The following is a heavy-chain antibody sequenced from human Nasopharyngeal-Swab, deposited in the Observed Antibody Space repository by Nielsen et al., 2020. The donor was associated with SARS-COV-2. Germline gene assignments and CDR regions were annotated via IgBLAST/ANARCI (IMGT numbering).Heavy chain of an antibody. CDR3: ARDWGDTAMTPYFDY. J-gene: IGHJ4*02. D-gene: IGHD5-18*01. Sequence: SKTLSLTCTVSGGSISSYYWSWIRQPAGKGLEWIGRIYTSGSTNYNPSLKSRVTMSVDTSKNQFSLKLSSVTAADTAVYYCARDWGDTAMTPYFDYWGQGTLVTVSS. CDR1: GGSISSYY. V-gene: IGHV4-4*07. CDR2: IYTSGST.